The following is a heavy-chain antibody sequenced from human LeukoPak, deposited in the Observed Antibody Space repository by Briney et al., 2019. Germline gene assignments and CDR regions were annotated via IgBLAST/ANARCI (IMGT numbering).Heavy chain of an antibody. J-gene: IGHJ4*02. D-gene: IGHD2-21*01. CDR3: TARGRISGTSFDH. Sequence: PGGSLRLSCVVSGFTLSDSAIHWVRQASGKGLEWVGRITNKINNYATAYPASVKGRSTISRDDSRKTAYLQMKSLKSEDTAIYYCTARGRISGTSFDHWGQGTQVTVSS. V-gene: IGHV3-73*01. CDR2: ITNKINNYAT. CDR1: GFTLSDSA.